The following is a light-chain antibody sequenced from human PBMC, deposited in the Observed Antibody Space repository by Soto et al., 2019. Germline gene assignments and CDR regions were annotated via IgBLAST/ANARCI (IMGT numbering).Light chain of an antibody. J-gene: IGLJ1*01. CDR3: QSYDISLNGFYV. V-gene: IGLV1-40*01. CDR1: NSNIGTGYD. Sequence: QSVLTQPPSVSGAPGQRVTISCTGSNSNIGTGYDVHWYQQVPGTAPKLLIYGNNKRAPGVPDRFSGFKSGTSASLAITGLQAEDEADYYCQSYDISLNGFYVFGTGTKATVL. CDR2: GNN.